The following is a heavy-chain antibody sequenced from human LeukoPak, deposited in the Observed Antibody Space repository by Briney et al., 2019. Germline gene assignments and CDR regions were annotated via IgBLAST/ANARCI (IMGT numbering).Heavy chain of an antibody. J-gene: IGHJ5*02. Sequence: PSETLSLTCTVSGGSISSYYWSWIRQPPGKGLEWIGYIYYSGSTNYNPSLKSRVTISVDTSENQFSLKPSSVTAADTAVYYCARGPSGGVDNWFDPWGQGTLVTVSS. CDR2: IYYSGST. CDR1: GGSISSYY. CDR3: ARGPSGGVDNWFDP. D-gene: IGHD3-16*01. V-gene: IGHV4-59*01.